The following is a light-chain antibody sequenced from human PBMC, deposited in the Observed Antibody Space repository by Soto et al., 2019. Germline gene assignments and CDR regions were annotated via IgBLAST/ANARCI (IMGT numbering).Light chain of an antibody. CDR3: CSYAGNSTYV. J-gene: IGLJ1*01. V-gene: IGLV2-23*02. CDR1: SSNVGSYNL. Sequence: QSALTQPASVSGSPGQSVTISCSGISSNVGSYNLVSWYQQHPGKAPKVMIYEVSKRPSGVSNRFSGSKSGNTASLTISGLQAEDEADYYCCSYAGNSTYVFGTGTKVTVL. CDR2: EVS.